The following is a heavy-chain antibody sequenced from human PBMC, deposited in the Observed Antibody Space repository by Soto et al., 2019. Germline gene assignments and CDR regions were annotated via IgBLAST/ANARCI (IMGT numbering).Heavy chain of an antibody. J-gene: IGHJ4*02. D-gene: IGHD3-22*01. CDR1: GGSISSSSYY. CDR2: IYYSGST. V-gene: IGHV4-39*01. CDR3: ARRGYYYDSSGYPSVWY. Sequence: SETLSLTCTVSGGSISSSSYYWGWIRQPPGKGLEWIGSIYYSGSTYYNPSLKGRVTISVDTSKNQFSLKLSSVTAADTAVYYCARRGYYYDSSGYPSVWYWGQGTLVTVSS.